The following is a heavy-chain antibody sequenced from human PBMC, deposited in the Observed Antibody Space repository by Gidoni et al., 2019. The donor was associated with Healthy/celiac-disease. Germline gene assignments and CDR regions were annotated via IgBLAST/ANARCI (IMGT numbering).Heavy chain of an antibody. J-gene: IGHJ4*02. V-gene: IGHV5-51*01. D-gene: IGHD4-17*01. Sequence: EVQLVQSGAEVKKPGESLKISCKGSGYSFTSYWIGWVRQMPGKGLEWMGIIYPGDSETRYSPSFQGQVTSSADKSISTAYLQWSSLKASDTAMYYCARQIPGYYGDYGTVAGYFDYWGQGTLVTVSS. CDR3: ARQIPGYYGDYGTVAGYFDY. CDR1: GYSFTSYW. CDR2: IYPGDSET.